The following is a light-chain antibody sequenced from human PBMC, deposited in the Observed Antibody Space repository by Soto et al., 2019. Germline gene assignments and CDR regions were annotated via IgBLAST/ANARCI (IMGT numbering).Light chain of an antibody. Sequence: QSAMTHPRPVSASPGQSVTISCTGTSSDVGGYNYVSWYQQHPGKAPKLMIYDVSKRPSGVPDRFSGSKSGNTASLTISGLQAEDEADYYCCSYAGSYTFVFGGGTK. CDR2: DVS. J-gene: IGLJ2*01. CDR1: SSDVGGYNY. CDR3: CSYAGSYTFV. V-gene: IGLV2-11*01.